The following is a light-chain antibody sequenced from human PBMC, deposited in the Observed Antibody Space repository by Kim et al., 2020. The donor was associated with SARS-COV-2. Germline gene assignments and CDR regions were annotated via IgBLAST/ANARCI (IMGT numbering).Light chain of an antibody. CDR1: TSDPY. V-gene: IGLV2-14*03. J-gene: IGLJ1*01. CDR3: TSYTGDTTV. CDR2: DVS. Sequence: FVSPGQSIPIACTGATSDPYVACYQQHPDNAPKLPIYDVSKPPSGVSDRFSGFKSSNTASLTISGLQAEDQAHYFCTSYTGDTTVFGPGTKVTVL.